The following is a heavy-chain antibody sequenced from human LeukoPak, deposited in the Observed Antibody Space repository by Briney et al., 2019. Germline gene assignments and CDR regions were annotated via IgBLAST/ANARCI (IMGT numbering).Heavy chain of an antibody. CDR1: GGSISSGGYY. J-gene: IGHJ5*02. CDR2: IYHSGST. CDR3: ARDGLYCSSTSCYSPYNWFDP. V-gene: IGHV4-30-2*01. D-gene: IGHD2-2*01. Sequence: PSETLSLTCTVSGGSISSGGYYWSWIRQPPGKGLEWIGYIYHSGSTYYNPSLKSRVTISVDRSKNQFSLKLSSVTAADTAVYYCARDGLYCSSTSCYSPYNWFDPWGQGTLVTVSS.